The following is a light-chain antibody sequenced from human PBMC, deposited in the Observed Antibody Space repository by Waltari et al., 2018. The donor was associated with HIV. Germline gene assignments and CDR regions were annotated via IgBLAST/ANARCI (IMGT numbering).Light chain of an antibody. Sequence: DVVMTQSPDPLPVPVVETATSTCQFSQSLSSTPTRRNCLAWYQKRAGQRPKWLIYWESRRESEIPDRFSGSGSATDFTLTISSLQAEDVAVYYCQQCNSFPFTFGQGTKVEI. CDR3: QQCNSFPFT. CDR2: WES. V-gene: IGKV4-1*01. CDR1: QSLSSTPTRRNC. J-gene: IGKJ2*01.